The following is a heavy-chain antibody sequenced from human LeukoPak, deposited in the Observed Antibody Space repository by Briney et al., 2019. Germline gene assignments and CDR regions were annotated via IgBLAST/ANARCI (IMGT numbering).Heavy chain of an antibody. Sequence: PGRCLRLFCEASTFTTGDYVRHRVRQATGSGLERLSLIIGDGGSTYYAGAVKCRFPLARDNSKSSLYLQMNSLRAEDTALYYCAKGGDGKDGHISAWGQGTLVTVSS. J-gene: IGHJ4*02. CDR1: TFTTGDYV. D-gene: IGHD5-24*01. CDR2: IIGDGGST. CDR3: AKGGDGKDGHISA. V-gene: IGHV3-43*02.